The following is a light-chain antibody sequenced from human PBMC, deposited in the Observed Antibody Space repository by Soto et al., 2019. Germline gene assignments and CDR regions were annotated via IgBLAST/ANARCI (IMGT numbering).Light chain of an antibody. CDR2: SND. Sequence: QSVLTQPPSASGTPGQGVTISCSGSSSNIGTNTVNWYKQLPGTAPKLLIYSNDLRPSGVPDRFSGSKSGTSASLAISGLQSENEADYYCKAWDDSRYGAVSGGGTKVTVL. V-gene: IGLV1-44*01. CDR3: KAWDDSRYGAV. J-gene: IGLJ2*01. CDR1: SSNIGTNT.